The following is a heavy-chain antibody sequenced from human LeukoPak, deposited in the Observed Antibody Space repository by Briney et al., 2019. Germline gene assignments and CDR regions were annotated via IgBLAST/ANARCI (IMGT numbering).Heavy chain of an antibody. V-gene: IGHV1-18*01. CDR1: GYTFTTYG. D-gene: IGHD5-18*01. J-gene: IGHJ4*02. CDR2: ISTYNGNT. CDR3: ARDRMDTGTYFDY. Sequence: ASVKVSCKSSGYTFTTYGITWVRQAPGQGLEWMGWISTYNGNTNYAQKLQGRVTVTTDTSTSTAYMELRSLRSDDTAMYYCARDRMDTGTYFDYWGQGTLVTVSS.